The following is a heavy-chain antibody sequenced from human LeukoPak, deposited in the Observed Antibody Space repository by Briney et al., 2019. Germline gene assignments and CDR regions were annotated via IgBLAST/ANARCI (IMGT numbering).Heavy chain of an antibody. CDR1: GYSISNGYY. V-gene: IGHV4-38-2*02. D-gene: IGHD2-21*01. CDR3: ARLGVIGRTFDY. Sequence: MSSETLSLTCNVSGYSISNGYYWGWIRQPPGKGLEWTATISHSGNTYYNPSLKSRVIISMDTSKNRFSLRLNSVTAADTAVYYCARLGVIGRTFDYWGQGTLVTVSS. CDR2: ISHSGNT. J-gene: IGHJ4*02.